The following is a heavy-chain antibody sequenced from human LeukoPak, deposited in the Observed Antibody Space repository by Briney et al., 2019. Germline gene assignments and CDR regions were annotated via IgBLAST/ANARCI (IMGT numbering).Heavy chain of an antibody. CDR2: IIPILGIA. J-gene: IGHJ2*01. V-gene: IGHV1-69*04. CDR1: GGTFSSYA. Sequence: SVKVACKASGGTFSSYAISWVRQAPGQGLDWMGRIIPILGIANYAQKFQGRVTITADKSTSTAFMELSTLRSEDTAVYYCARAEDDYGGKVGTWYFDLWGRGTLVTVSS. D-gene: IGHD4-23*01. CDR3: ARAEDDYGGKVGTWYFDL.